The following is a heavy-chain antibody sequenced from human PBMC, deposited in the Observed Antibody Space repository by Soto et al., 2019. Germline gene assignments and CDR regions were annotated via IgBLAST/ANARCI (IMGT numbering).Heavy chain of an antibody. Sequence: SEILSLSCTVSGGSISSYYWSWIRQPPGKGLEWIGYIYYSGSTNYNPSLKSRVTISVDTSKNQFSLKLSSVTAADTAVYYCARLYNWNHVPNWFDPWGQGTLVTVSS. CDR3: ARLYNWNHVPNWFDP. CDR2: IYYSGST. V-gene: IGHV4-59*08. CDR1: GGSISSYY. J-gene: IGHJ5*02. D-gene: IGHD1-20*01.